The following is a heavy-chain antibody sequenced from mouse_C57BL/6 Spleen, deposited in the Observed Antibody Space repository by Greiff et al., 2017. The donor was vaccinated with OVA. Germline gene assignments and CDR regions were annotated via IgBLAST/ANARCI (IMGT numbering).Heavy chain of an antibody. D-gene: IGHD1-1*01. V-gene: IGHV14-3*01. Sequence: EVQLQESVAELVRPGASVKLSCTASGFNIKNTYMHWVKQRPEQGLEWLGRIDPANGTTKYDPKFKGKATITADTSSNTAYLKLSSLTSEDTAIYYCARAPPYYYGSSPVAYWGKGTLVTVSA. CDR1: GFNIKNTY. J-gene: IGHJ3*01. CDR3: ARAPPYYYGSSPVAY. CDR2: IDPANGTT.